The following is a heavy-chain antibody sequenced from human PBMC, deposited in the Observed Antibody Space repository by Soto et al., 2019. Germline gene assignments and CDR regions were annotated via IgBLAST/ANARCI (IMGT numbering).Heavy chain of an antibody. D-gene: IGHD3-22*01. Sequence: GESLKISCKCSGYSFTSYWISWVRQMPGKGLEWMGRIDPSDSYTNYSPSFQGHVTISADKSISTAYLQWSSLKASDTAMYYCARQYQDSSGYYYHWFAPRGQGTLVTFSS. CDR3: ARQYQDSSGYYYHWFAP. J-gene: IGHJ5*02. CDR1: GYSFTSYW. CDR2: IDPSDSYT. V-gene: IGHV5-10-1*01.